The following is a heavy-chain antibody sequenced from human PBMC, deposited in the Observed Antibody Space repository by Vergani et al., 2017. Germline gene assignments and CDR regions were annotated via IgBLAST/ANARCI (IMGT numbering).Heavy chain of an antibody. V-gene: IGHV4-34*11. J-gene: IGHJ3*02. CDR3: ARPVYGGKLGADAFDI. Sequence: QVQLQQWGAGLLKPSETLSLTCAVYGGSFSGYYWSWIRQPPGKGLEWIGYIYYSGSTNYNPSLKSRVTISVDTSKNQFSLKLSSVTAADTAMYYCARPVYGGKLGADAFDIWGQGTMVTVSS. CDR1: GGSFSGYY. D-gene: IGHD4-23*01. CDR2: IYYSGST.